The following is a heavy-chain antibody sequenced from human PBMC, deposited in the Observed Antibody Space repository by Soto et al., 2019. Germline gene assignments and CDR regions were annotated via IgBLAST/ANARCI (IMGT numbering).Heavy chain of an antibody. V-gene: IGHV3-64*01. Sequence: EVQLVESGGGLVQPGGSLRLSCAASGFTFSSYAMHWVRQAPGKGLEYVSSISSNGGTTYYGNSVKGRFTISRDNSKNTLYLQMGSLRAEDMAVYYCVRRVSGNYDYWGQGTLVTVSS. CDR2: ISSNGGTT. CDR1: GFTFSSYA. CDR3: VRRVSGNYDY. D-gene: IGHD1-7*01. J-gene: IGHJ4*02.